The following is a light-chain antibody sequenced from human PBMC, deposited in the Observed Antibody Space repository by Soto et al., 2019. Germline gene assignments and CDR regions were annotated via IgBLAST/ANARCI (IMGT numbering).Light chain of an antibody. CDR1: QSVSNIH. CDR2: GAS. J-gene: IGKJ2*01. Sequence: EIVLTQSPGTLSLSPGERASLSCRASQSVSNIHLAWYQQKPGQAPRLLIYGASSRASGIPDRFSGSGSGTDFTLTISRLEAADFAVYYCQHYGDSQYTFGQGTELEIK. V-gene: IGKV3-20*01. CDR3: QHYGDSQYT.